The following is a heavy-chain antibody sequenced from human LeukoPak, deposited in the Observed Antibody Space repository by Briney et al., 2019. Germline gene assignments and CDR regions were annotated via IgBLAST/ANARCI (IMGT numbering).Heavy chain of an antibody. CDR1: GYTFTSYD. J-gene: IGHJ6*02. CDR2: MNPNSGNT. V-gene: IGHV1-8*01. CDR3: ARVPRREPYYYYYGMDV. D-gene: IGHD1-26*01. Sequence: ASVRVSCKASGYTFTSYDINWVRQATGQGLEWMGWMNPNSGNTGYAQKFQGRVTMTRNTSISTAYMELSSLRSEDTAVYYCARVPRREPYYYYYGMDVWGQGTTVTVSS.